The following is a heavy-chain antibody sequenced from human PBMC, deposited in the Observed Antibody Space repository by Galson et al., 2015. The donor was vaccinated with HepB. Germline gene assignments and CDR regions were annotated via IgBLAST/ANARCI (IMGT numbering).Heavy chain of an antibody. Sequence: SETLSLTCTVSGGSINSSNYYWVWIRQSPGEGLEWIGEAYHSGGTNYRPSLKSRVTISVDKSKNQFSLKLTSVTAADTAVYYCARAKEGRGYFDYWGQGTLVTVSS. CDR2: AYHSGGT. D-gene: IGHD3-10*01. J-gene: IGHJ4*02. CDR3: ARAKEGRGYFDY. V-gene: IGHV4-39*07. CDR1: GGSINSSNYY.